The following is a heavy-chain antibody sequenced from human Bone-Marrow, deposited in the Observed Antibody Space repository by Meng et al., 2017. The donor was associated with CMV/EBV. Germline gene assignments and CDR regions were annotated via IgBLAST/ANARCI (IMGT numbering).Heavy chain of an antibody. Sequence: GESLKISCAASGFTFSSYAMHWVRQAPGKGLEWVAVISYDGSNKYYADSVKGRFTISRDNSKNTLYLQMNSLRAEDTAVYYCAKNDNGDQKQFDYWGQGTLVTVYS. D-gene: IGHD4-17*01. CDR1: GFTFSSYA. CDR2: ISYDGSNK. J-gene: IGHJ4*02. V-gene: IGHV3-30*04. CDR3: AKNDNGDQKQFDY.